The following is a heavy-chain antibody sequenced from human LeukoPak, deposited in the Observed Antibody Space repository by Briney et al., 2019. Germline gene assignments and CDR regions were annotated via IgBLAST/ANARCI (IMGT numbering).Heavy chain of an antibody. CDR3: ARAKLGIGY. J-gene: IGHJ4*02. D-gene: IGHD7-27*01. CDR2: ISSSSSYT. CDR1: GFTFSDYY. Sequence: GGSLRLSCAASGFTFSDYYMSWLRQAPGKGLEWVSYISSSSSYTNYADSVKGRFNISRDNAKNSLYLQMNSLRAEDTAVYYCARAKLGIGYWGQGTLVTVSS. V-gene: IGHV3-11*06.